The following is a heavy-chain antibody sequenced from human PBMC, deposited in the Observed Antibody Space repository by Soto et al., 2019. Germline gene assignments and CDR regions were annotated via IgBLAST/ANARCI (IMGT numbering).Heavy chain of an antibody. D-gene: IGHD3-9*01. CDR3: AHARRRYDAFDI. V-gene: IGHV2-5*02. CDR2: IYWDDDN. J-gene: IGHJ3*02. Sequence: QITLKESGPPLVKPTQTLTLTCTFSGFSLSTSGVGVGWIRQPPEKALEWLALIYWDDDNRYSPSLKSRLTITKDTSKNQVVLTMTHMDPVDTATYYCAHARRRYDAFDIWGQGTMVTVSS. CDR1: GFSLSTSGVG.